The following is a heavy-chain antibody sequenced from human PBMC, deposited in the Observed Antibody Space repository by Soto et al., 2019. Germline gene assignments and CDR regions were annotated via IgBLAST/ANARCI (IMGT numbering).Heavy chain of an antibody. V-gene: IGHV1-3*01. Sequence: QVQLVQSGAEVKKPGASVKISCKASGYTFTRYTMNWVRQAPGQRLEWMGWINPDNGNTKSSQKFQDRVIITRDTSASTAYMDLSSLRSEDTDVYYCARGIATGQLAPWGQGTLVTVSS. CDR1: GYTFTRYT. D-gene: IGHD2-15*01. CDR3: ARGIATGQLAP. J-gene: IGHJ5*02. CDR2: INPDNGNT.